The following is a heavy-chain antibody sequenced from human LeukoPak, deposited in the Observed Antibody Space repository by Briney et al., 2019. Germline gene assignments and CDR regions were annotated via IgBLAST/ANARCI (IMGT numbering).Heavy chain of an antibody. CDR3: ARGRPGTYGMDV. CDR1: GFTVSSNY. V-gene: IGHV3-66*01. CDR2: IYSGGST. J-gene: IGHJ6*02. Sequence: GGSLRLSCAASGFTVSSNYMSWVRQAPGKGLEWVSVIYSGGSTYYAVSVKGRFTISRDNSKNTLYLQMNSLRAEDTAVYYCARGRPGTYGMDVWGQGTTVTVSS. D-gene: IGHD6-6*01.